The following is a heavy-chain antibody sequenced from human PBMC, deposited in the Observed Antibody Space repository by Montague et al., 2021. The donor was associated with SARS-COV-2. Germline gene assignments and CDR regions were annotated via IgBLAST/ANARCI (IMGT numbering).Heavy chain of an antibody. Sequence: SETLSLTCAVYGGSFSGYYWSWVRQPPGKGLEWIGEINHSGRTNYNPSLKSRVTISVDTSKNQFSLKLSSVTAADTAVYYCASVPTVTTYYYYGRDVWGQGTMVTVSS. J-gene: IGHJ6*02. CDR2: INHSGRT. CDR3: ASVPTVTTYYYYGRDV. CDR1: GGSFSGYY. V-gene: IGHV4-34*01. D-gene: IGHD4-17*01.